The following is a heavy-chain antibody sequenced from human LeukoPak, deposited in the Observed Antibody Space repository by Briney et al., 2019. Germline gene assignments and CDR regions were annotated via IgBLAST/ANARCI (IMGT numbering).Heavy chain of an antibody. D-gene: IGHD2-2*01. V-gene: IGHV3-30*04. CDR3: ASTPRVVPA. J-gene: IGHJ5*02. Sequence: GGSLRLSCAASGFTFSTFAMTWVRQAPGKGLEWVAVISYDGSNKYYADSVKGRFTISRDNSKNTLYLQMNSLRAEDTAVYYCASTPRVVPAWGQGTLVTVSS. CDR2: ISYDGSNK. CDR1: GFTFSTFA.